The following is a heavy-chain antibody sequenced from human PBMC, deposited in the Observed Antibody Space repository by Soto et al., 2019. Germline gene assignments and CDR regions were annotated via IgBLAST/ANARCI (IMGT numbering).Heavy chain of an antibody. V-gene: IGHV1-3*05. Sequence: QVQLVQSGAEEKKPGASVKVSCKASGYTFTGYAMHWVRQAPGQRLEWMGWINAGNGNAKYSQKFQGRVTITRETSASTAYMELSSLRSEDTAVDYCARAVAVPADFDYWGQGTLVTVSS. CDR3: ARAVAVPADFDY. D-gene: IGHD6-19*01. CDR1: GYTFTGYA. J-gene: IGHJ4*02. CDR2: INAGNGNA.